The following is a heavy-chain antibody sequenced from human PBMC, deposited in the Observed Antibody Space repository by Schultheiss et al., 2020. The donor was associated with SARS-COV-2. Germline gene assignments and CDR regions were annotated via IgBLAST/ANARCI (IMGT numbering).Heavy chain of an antibody. D-gene: IGHD3-10*01. J-gene: IGHJ1*01. CDR2: IYYSGST. CDR1: GGSFSGYY. V-gene: IGHV4-59*12. Sequence: SETLSLTCAVYGGSFSGYYWSWIRQPPGKGLEWIGYIYYSGSTNYNPSLKSRVTISVDTSKNQFSLKLSSVTAADTAVYYCARLEVGGRISVSFQHWGQGTLVTVSS. CDR3: ARLEVGGRISVSFQH.